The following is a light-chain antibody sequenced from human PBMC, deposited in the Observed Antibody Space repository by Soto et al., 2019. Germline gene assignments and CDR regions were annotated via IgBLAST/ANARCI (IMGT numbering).Light chain of an antibody. CDR3: HQTYSFPPT. CDR2: AAS. CDR1: QSISNY. V-gene: IGKV1-39*01. J-gene: IGKJ2*01. Sequence: DIQMTQSPSSLSASVGDRVTITCRASQSISNYVNWYQHKLGKAPTLLIYAASVLQSGAPSKFSGSGSGTDFTLTITSLLPDDFAVYYCHQTYSFPPTFGQGTKLDI.